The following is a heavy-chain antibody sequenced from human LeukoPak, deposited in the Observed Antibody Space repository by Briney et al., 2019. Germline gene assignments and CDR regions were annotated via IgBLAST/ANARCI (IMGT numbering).Heavy chain of an antibody. J-gene: IGHJ5*02. Sequence: GGSLRLSCAASGFTFSSYAMSWVRQAPGKGLEWVSAISGSGGSTYYADSVKGRFAISRDNSKNTLYLQMNSLRAEDTAVYYCAKDIVVVPAAIGWFDPWGQGTLVTVSS. D-gene: IGHD2-2*02. CDR3: AKDIVVVPAAIGWFDP. CDR2: ISGSGGST. V-gene: IGHV3-23*01. CDR1: GFTFSSYA.